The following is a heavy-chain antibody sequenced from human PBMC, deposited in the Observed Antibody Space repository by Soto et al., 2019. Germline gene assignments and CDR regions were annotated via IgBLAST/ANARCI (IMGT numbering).Heavy chain of an antibody. D-gene: IGHD6-19*01. CDR3: ASQQWMYGAFDI. J-gene: IGHJ3*02. V-gene: IGHV1-8*01. CDR1: GYTFTSYD. CDR2: MNPNSGNT. Sequence: QVQLVQSGAEVKKPGASVKVSCKASGYTFTSYDINWVRQATGQGLEWMGWMNPNSGNTGYAQKFQGRVTMTRNTSISTAYMELSSLRSEDAAVYYCASQQWMYGAFDIWGQGTMVTVSS.